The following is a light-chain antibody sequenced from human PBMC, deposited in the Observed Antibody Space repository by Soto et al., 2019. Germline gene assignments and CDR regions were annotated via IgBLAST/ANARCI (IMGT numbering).Light chain of an antibody. CDR3: SSYAGNNNYV. CDR2: EVT. V-gene: IGLV2-8*01. CDR1: SSDIGDYNY. Sequence: QSALTQPRSASGSPGQSVTFSCTGTSSDIGDYNYVSWYQQHPGKAPKLMIYEVTTRPSGVPARFSGSKSGNTASLTVSGLQADDEADYYCSSYAGNNNYVFGTGTKVTVL. J-gene: IGLJ1*01.